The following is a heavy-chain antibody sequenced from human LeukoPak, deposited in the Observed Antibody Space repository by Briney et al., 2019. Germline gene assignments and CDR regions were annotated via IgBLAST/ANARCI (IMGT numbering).Heavy chain of an antibody. D-gene: IGHD6-6*01. J-gene: IGHJ4*02. CDR1: GFTFSTYA. CDR3: TKLASGGAARQYYFDY. CDR2: INASGGNT. V-gene: IGHV3-23*01. Sequence: GGSLRLSCAASGFTFSTYAMTWVRQAPGKGLEWASTINASGGNTYYADSVKGRFSISRDNSKNTLYLQMNSLRADDTAIYYCTKLASGGAARQYYFDYWGQGTLVTVSS.